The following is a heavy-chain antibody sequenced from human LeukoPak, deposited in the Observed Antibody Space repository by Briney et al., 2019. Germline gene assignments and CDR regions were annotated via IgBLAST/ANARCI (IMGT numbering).Heavy chain of an antibody. CDR1: GLTYSRYG. CDR3: ARDQAVDSGWHPEY. CDR2: IRSDGSAT. Sequence: GGTLRLFCAVCGLTYSRYGMQWVRQTPGKGLEWVAFIRSDGSATYYAASVKGRFTVSRDNSKYTLFLLMNNLRPDDSAVYYCARDQAVDSGWHPEYWGQGTLVTISS. V-gene: IGHV3-30*02. D-gene: IGHD6-19*01. J-gene: IGHJ4*02.